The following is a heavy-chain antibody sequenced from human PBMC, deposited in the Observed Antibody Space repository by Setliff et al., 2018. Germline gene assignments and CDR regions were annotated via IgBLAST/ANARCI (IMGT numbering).Heavy chain of an antibody. D-gene: IGHD2-2*01. Sequence: GASVKVSCKASGYTFITYGVNWVRQAPGQGLEWMGWISAYNGNTNYAQNLQDRVTMTTDTSTSTAYMELRSLRSDDTAMYFCARFGGSCSSSSCYASDLWGQGTMVTVSS. CDR2: ISAYNGNT. CDR1: GYTFITYG. CDR3: ARFGGSCSSSSCYASDL. V-gene: IGHV1-18*01. J-gene: IGHJ3*01.